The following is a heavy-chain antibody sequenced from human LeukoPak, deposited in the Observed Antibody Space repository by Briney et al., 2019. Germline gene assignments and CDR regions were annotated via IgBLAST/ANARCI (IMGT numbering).Heavy chain of an antibody. J-gene: IGHJ3*02. CDR2: IYYSGST. Sequence: SETLSLTCTVSGGSISSGGYYWSWIRQHPGKGLEWIGYIYYSGSTYYNPSLKSRVTISVDTSKNQFSLKLSSVTAADTAVYYCARDSPNWGSSAFDIWGQGTMVTVSS. CDR1: GGSISSGGYY. CDR3: ARDSPNWGSSAFDI. D-gene: IGHD7-27*01. V-gene: IGHV4-31*03.